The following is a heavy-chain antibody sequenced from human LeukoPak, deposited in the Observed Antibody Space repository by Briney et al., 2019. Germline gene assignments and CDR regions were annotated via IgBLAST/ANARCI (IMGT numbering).Heavy chain of an antibody. CDR2: IIPILGIA. Sequence: SVKVSCKASGGTFSSYAISWVRQAPGQGLEWMGRIIPILGIANYAQKFQGRVTITADKSTSTAYMELSSLRSEDTAVYYCARDSRTVTTSINFDYWGQGTLVTVSS. D-gene: IGHD4-17*01. J-gene: IGHJ4*02. CDR3: ARDSRTVTTSINFDY. V-gene: IGHV1-69*04. CDR1: GGTFSSYA.